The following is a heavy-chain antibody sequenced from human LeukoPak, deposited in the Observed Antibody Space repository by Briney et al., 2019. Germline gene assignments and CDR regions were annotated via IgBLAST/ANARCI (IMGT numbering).Heavy chain of an antibody. D-gene: IGHD5-12*01. CDR2: ISGSGGST. V-gene: IGHV3-23*01. Sequence: GGSLRLSCAASGFTFSSYAMSWVRQAPGKGLEWVSAISGSGGSTYYADSVKGRSTISRDNSKNTLYLQMNSLRAEDTAVYYCAKSGYSGYETFDYWGQGTLVTVSS. J-gene: IGHJ4*02. CDR3: AKSGYSGYETFDY. CDR1: GFTFSSYA.